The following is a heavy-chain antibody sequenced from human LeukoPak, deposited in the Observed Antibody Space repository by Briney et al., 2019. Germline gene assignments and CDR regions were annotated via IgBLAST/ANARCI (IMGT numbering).Heavy chain of an antibody. Sequence: GASVKVSXKASGYTFTGYYMHWVRQAPGQGLEWMRRINPNSGGTNYAQKFQGRVTMTRDTPISTAYMELSRLRSDDTAVYYCAVGSTLGYYDSSGYSGRYFQHWGQGTLVTVSS. D-gene: IGHD3-22*01. J-gene: IGHJ1*01. CDR2: INPNSGGT. CDR1: GYTFTGYY. CDR3: AVGSTLGYYDSSGYSGRYFQH. V-gene: IGHV1-2*06.